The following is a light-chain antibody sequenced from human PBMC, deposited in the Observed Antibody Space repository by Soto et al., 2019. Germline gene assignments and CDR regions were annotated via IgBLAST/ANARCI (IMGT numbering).Light chain of an antibody. Sequence: EIVLTQSPATLSVSLGDSTTLSCRASQSVSLSLARYQMRTAQPPRLXXYGASTRANDIPARFSGSRSGADLTLTISNLQSEAFAVYDGQQYTNWPPITFGPGTGLEI. J-gene: IGKJ5*01. CDR2: GAS. CDR1: QSVSLS. CDR3: QQYTNWPPIT. V-gene: IGKV3-15*01.